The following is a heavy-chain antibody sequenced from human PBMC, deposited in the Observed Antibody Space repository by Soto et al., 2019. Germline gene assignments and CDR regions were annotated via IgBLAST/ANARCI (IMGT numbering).Heavy chain of an antibody. CDR3: ARWWFGEFFDY. Sequence: QVQLQESGPGLVKPSQTLSLTCTVSGGSISSGDYYWSWIRQPPGKGLVWIGYIYYSGSTYYNPSLKSRVTRSVDTSKSHSSLKLICVTAADTAVYYCARWWFGEFFDYWGQGTLVTVSS. CDR2: IYYSGST. J-gene: IGHJ4*02. D-gene: IGHD3-10*01. CDR1: GGSISSGDYY. V-gene: IGHV4-30-4*01.